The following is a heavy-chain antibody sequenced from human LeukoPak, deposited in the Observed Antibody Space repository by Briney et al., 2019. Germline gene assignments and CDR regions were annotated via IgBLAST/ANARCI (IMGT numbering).Heavy chain of an antibody. CDR1: GGSISSYY. J-gene: IGHJ3*02. D-gene: IGHD3-22*01. CDR2: YSGST. Sequence: SETLSLTCNVSGGSISSYYWSWIRQPPGKGLEWIGYYSGSTNYNPSLKSRVTISVDTSKNQFSLKLSSVTAADTAVYYCARVPLDYYDSSGYYYGRLVGAFDIWGQGTMVTVSS. V-gene: IGHV4-59*01. CDR3: ARVPLDYYDSSGYYYGRLVGAFDI.